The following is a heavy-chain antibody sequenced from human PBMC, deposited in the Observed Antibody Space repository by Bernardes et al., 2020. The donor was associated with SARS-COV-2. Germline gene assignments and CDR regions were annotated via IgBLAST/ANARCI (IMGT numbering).Heavy chain of an antibody. CDR1: GFTLRGYW. V-gene: IGHV3-7*03. CDR3: VRDPIAARPIFDY. Sequence: GGSLRLSCAASGFTLRGYWMSWVRPAPGKGLGWVANINQNGSEMYYLGPVKGRFTIPRDNPENPLSLQMNSLRAEDTARYYFVRDPIAARPIFDYWDQGTLVTVSS. J-gene: IGHJ4*02. D-gene: IGHD6-6*01. CDR2: INQNGSEM.